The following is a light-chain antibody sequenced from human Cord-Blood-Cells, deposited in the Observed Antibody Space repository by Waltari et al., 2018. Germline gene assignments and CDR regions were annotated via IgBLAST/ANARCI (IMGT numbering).Light chain of an antibody. CDR2: DFS. Sequence: QSALTQPSSVSGAPAQSITISCTGTRSDVGGYNYVSWYQQHPGKPPKLMIYDFSNRPSGVSNRFSGSKSGNTASLTISGLQAEDEADYYCSSYTSSSTLVFGTGTKVTVL. V-gene: IGLV2-14*03. CDR1: RSDVGGYNY. J-gene: IGLJ1*01. CDR3: SSYTSSSTLV.